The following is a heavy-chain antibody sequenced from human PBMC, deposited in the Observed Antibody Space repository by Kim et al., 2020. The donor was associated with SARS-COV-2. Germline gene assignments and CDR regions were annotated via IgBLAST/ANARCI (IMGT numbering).Heavy chain of an antibody. CDR2: INSGKGST. D-gene: IGHD5-12*01. CDR1: GYTFTTYN. J-gene: IGHJ4*02. CDR3: VTGGGPA. V-gene: IGHV1-3*04. Sequence: ASVKVSCKASGYTFTTYNIHWVRQAPGQGLEWMGWINSGKGSTKYSQKLQGRVSISRDTSASTAYMELSSLGSEDTAVYYCVTGGGPAWGQGTLVTVSS.